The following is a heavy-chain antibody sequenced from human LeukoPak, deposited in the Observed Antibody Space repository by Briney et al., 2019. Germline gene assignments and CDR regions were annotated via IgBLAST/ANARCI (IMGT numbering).Heavy chain of an antibody. D-gene: IGHD3-22*01. CDR2: IYYSGST. Sequence: KPSETLSLTCTVSGGSISSSSYYWGRIRQPPGKGLEWIGSIYYSGSTYYNPSLKSRVTISVDPSKNQFSLKLSSVTAADTAVYYCARDSPGHVYYYDSSQTFDIWGQGTMVTVSS. V-gene: IGHV4-39*02. J-gene: IGHJ3*02. CDR1: GGSISSSSYY. CDR3: ARDSPGHVYYYDSSQTFDI.